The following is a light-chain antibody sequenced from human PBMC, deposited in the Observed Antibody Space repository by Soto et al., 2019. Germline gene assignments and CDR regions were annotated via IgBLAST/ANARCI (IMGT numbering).Light chain of an antibody. CDR3: QQRSDWPST. V-gene: IGKV3-11*01. CDR1: PSVSSY. CDR2: DAS. J-gene: IGKJ4*01. Sequence: EIVLTQSPATLSLSPGERATLSCRASPSVSSYLAWYQQKPGQAPRLLIYDASNRATGIPARFSGSGSGTDFTLTISSLEPDDFAVYYCQQRSDWPSTLGGGTKVQIK.